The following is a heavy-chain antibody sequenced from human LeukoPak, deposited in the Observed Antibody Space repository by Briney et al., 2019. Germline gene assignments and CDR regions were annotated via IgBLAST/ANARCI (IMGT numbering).Heavy chain of an antibody. CDR3: ARDLDGRDSGYNPFDI. V-gene: IGHV3-21*01. Sequence: GGSLRLSCAASGFSFSAYSMNWVRQTPGKGLEWVSAIGSSKSQIWYADSVKGRFTISRDNAKNSLYLQLNSLRAEDTAVYYCARDLDGRDSGYNPFDIWGQGTMVTVSS. D-gene: IGHD5-12*01. CDR2: IGSSKSQI. CDR1: GFSFSAYS. J-gene: IGHJ3*02.